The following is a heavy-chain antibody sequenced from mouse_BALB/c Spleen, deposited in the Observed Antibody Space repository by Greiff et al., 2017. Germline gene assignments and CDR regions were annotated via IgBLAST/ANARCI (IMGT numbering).Heavy chain of an antibody. CDR2: ISSGGST. CDR1: GFTFSSYA. V-gene: IGHV5-6-5*01. Sequence: EVQLVESGGGLVKPGGSLKLSCAASGFTFSSYAMSWVRQTPEKRLEWVASISSGGSTYYPDSVKGRFTISSDNARNILYLQMSSLRSEDTAMDYCARGGEYDCCAVAWFAYWGQGTLVTVSA. J-gene: IGHJ3*01. CDR3: ARGGEYDCCAVAWFAY. D-gene: IGHD2-4*01.